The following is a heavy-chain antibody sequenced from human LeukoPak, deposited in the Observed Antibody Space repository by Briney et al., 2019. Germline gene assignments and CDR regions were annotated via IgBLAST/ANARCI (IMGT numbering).Heavy chain of an antibody. CDR3: AKDTSAWWYHRAYMNV. D-gene: IGHD2-15*01. Sequence: GGSLRLSCAASGFTFSNYAMSWVRQAPRGGLGWVSAISGSGDTTFHADSVKGRFTTSRDNSKNTLSLQMSGLRVEDSAVYFCAKDTSAWWYHRAYMNVWGTGTTVTVSS. CDR2: ISGSGDTT. CDR1: GFTFSNYA. J-gene: IGHJ6*03. V-gene: IGHV3-23*01.